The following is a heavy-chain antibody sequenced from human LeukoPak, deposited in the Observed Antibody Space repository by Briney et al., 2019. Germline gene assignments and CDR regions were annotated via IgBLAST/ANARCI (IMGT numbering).Heavy chain of an antibody. D-gene: IGHD6-19*01. CDR3: ARSSGWDYFDY. CDR1: GFTFSSYG. CDR2: ISYDGSNK. J-gene: IGHJ4*02. V-gene: IGHV3-30*03. Sequence: GGSLRLSCAASGFTFSSYGMHGVRQAPGKGLEWVAVISYDGSNKYYADSVKGRFTISRDNSKNTLYLQMNSLRAEDTAVYYCARSSGWDYFDYWGQGTLVTVSS.